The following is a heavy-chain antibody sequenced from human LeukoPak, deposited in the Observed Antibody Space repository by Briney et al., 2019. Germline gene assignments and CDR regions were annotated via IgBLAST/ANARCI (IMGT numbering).Heavy chain of an antibody. Sequence: GGSLRLSCAASGFTFDDYAMHWVRQAPGKGLEWVSGISWNSGSIGYADSVKGRFTISRDNAKNSLYLQMNSLRAEDMALYYCAKGLVGATTGGFDYWGQGTLVTVSS. J-gene: IGHJ4*02. V-gene: IGHV3-9*03. CDR3: AKGLVGATTGGFDY. CDR1: GFTFDDYA. CDR2: ISWNSGSI. D-gene: IGHD1-26*01.